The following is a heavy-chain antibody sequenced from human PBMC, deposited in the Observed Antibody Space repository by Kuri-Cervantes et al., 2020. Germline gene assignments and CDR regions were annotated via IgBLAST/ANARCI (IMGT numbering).Heavy chain of an antibody. J-gene: IGHJ4*02. CDR1: GFTFSSYW. Sequence: GESLKISCAASGFTFSSYWMHWVRQAPGKGLVWVSRINSDGSSTSYADSVKGRFTISRDNAKNTLYLQMNSLRAEDTAVYYCARGVLAYGSGSYHNALLDYWGQGTLVTVSS. V-gene: IGHV3-74*01. CDR3: ARGVLAYGSGSYHNALLDY. CDR2: INSDGSST. D-gene: IGHD3-10*01.